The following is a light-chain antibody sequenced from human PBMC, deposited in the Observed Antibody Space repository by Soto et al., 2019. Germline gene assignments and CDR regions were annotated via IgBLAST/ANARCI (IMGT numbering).Light chain of an antibody. V-gene: IGLV2-23*02. Sequence: QSVLTQPAPVSGSPGQSITISCTGTNGDVGSYDLVSWYQQYPGKAPKLIIYEVNKRPSGVSNRFSGAKSGNTASLTISGLQTEDEADYDCCSYAGGNTLIFGGGTKVTVL. J-gene: IGLJ2*01. CDR3: CSYAGGNTLI. CDR1: NGDVGSYDL. CDR2: EVN.